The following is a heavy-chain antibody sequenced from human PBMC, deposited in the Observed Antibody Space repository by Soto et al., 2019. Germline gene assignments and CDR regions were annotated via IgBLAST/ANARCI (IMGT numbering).Heavy chain of an antibody. V-gene: IGHV3-23*01. CDR2: STNDGERT. CDR3: ARPPLYSNGGYFDT. D-gene: IGHD6-19*01. Sequence: GSLRLSCAVSGFTFSEHAMTWVRQSPGKGLEWVSTSTNDGERTFYADSVKGRFTVSRDRSNNTLYLQMHSLRADDTAVYFCARPPLYSNGGYFDTWGQGTLVTVSS. J-gene: IGHJ4*02. CDR1: GFTFSEHA.